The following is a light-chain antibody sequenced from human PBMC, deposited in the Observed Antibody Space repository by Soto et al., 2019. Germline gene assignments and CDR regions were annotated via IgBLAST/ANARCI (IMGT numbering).Light chain of an antibody. Sequence: SYELTQPPSVSVSPGQTASITCSGVKLGDKYACWYQQKPGQSPVLVIYQDSKRPSGIPERFSGPNSGNTATLTISGTQAMDEADYYCQAWDSSTAVFGGGTKLTVL. J-gene: IGLJ2*01. CDR2: QDS. CDR3: QAWDSSTAV. V-gene: IGLV3-1*01. CDR1: KLGDKY.